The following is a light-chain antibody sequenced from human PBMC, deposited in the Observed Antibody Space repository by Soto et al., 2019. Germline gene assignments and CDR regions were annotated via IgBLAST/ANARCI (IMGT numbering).Light chain of an antibody. CDR1: QSVGSD. CDR2: AAS. CDR3: QQYNDWPPT. V-gene: IGKV3-15*01. Sequence: EIFITHSPSTLSVSPWERATLSCRASQSVGSDLAWYQQKPGQAPRLLIYAASTRATGVPARFSGSGSGTEFTLTISSLQTEDFVVYYCQQYNDWPPTFGPGTKVDIK. J-gene: IGKJ3*01.